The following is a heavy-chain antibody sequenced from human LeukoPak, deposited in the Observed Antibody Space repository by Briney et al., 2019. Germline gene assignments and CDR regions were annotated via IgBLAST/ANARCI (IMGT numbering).Heavy chain of an antibody. Sequence: PGGSLRLSCAASGFTFSTYPMSWVRQAPGKGLEWVSSIIVSGGSTYYADSVQGRFTISRDNSKNTLYLQMNSLRAEDTAVYHCAKEIYYDSTGPQYWGQGTLVTVSS. CDR3: AKEIYYDSTGPQY. J-gene: IGHJ4*02. CDR2: IIVSGGST. D-gene: IGHD3-22*01. CDR1: GFTFSTYP. V-gene: IGHV3-23*01.